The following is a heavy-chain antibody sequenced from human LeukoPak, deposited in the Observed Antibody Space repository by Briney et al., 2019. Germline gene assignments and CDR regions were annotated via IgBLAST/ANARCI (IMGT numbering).Heavy chain of an antibody. CDR3: ARDSRTYSYYYYGMDV. D-gene: IGHD4-11*01. CDR1: GFTFSNYA. CDR2: ISSSSSYI. J-gene: IGHJ6*02. Sequence: GGSLRLSCSASGFTFSNYAMHWVRQAPGKGLEWVSSISSSSSYIYYADSVKGRFTISRDNAKNSLYLQMNSLRAEDTAVYYCARDSRTYSYYYYGMDVWGQGTTVTVSS. V-gene: IGHV3-21*01.